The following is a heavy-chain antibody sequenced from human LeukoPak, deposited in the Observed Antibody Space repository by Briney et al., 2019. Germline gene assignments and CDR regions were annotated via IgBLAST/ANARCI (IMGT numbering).Heavy chain of an antibody. D-gene: IGHD2-2*01. CDR3: ARDHRIVVVPAAMSNWFDP. V-gene: IGHV4-38-2*02. CDR2: IYHSGST. J-gene: IGHJ5*02. Sequence: SETLSLTCAVSGYSLSSGYYWGWIRPPPGKGLEWIGSIYHSGSTYYNPSLKSRVTISVDTSKNQFSLKLSSVTAADTAVYYCARDHRIVVVPAAMSNWFDPWGQGTLVTVSS. CDR1: GYSLSSGYY.